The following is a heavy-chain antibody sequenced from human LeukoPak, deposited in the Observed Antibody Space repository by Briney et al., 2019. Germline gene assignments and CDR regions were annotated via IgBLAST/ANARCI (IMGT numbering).Heavy chain of an antibody. V-gene: IGHV3-48*04. CDR3: ARDVYDSSGYYPYFDY. D-gene: IGHD3-22*01. Sequence: GGSLRLSCAASEFTFSSYSMNWVRQAPGKGLEWVSYISSSSSTIYYADSVKGRFTISRDNAKNSLYLQMNSLRAEDTAVYYCARDVYDSSGYYPYFDYWGQGTLVTVSS. CDR2: ISSSSSTI. J-gene: IGHJ4*02. CDR1: EFTFSSYS.